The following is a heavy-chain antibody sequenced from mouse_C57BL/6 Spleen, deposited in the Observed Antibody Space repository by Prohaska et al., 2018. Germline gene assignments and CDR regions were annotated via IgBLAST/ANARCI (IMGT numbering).Heavy chain of an antibody. Sequence: QVQLQQSGAELVKPGASVKISCKASGYAFSSYWMNWVKQRPGKGLEWIGQIYPGEGDTNYNGKFKGKATLTADKSSSTAYMQLSSLTSEDSAVYFCARPASSPEYFDVWGTGTTVTVSS. CDR3: ARPASSPEYFDV. V-gene: IGHV1-80*01. D-gene: IGHD1-1*01. J-gene: IGHJ1*03. CDR2: IYPGEGDT. CDR1: GYAFSSYW.